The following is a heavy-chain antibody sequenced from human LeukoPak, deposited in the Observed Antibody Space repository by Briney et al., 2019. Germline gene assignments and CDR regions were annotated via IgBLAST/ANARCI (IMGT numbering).Heavy chain of an antibody. CDR3: ATSGMIVGTKLDY. V-gene: IGHV1-69*05. Sequence: SVKVSCKASGDTFSSYAISWVRQAPGQWLEWMGRIIPIFGTANYAQKFQGRVTITTDETTSTAYMELSSLRSEDTAVYYCATSGMIVGTKLDYWGQGTLVTVSS. D-gene: IGHD3-22*01. CDR1: GDTFSSYA. CDR2: IIPIFGTA. J-gene: IGHJ4*02.